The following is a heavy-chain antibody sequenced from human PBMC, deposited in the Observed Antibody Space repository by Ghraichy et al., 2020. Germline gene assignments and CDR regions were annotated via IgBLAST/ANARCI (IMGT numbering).Heavy chain of an antibody. CDR3: ASYGDYSRNYYSYGLDV. J-gene: IGHJ6*02. CDR1: GFTFSSYA. V-gene: IGHV3-23*01. Sequence: RGSLRLSCAASGFTFSSYAMSWVRQAPGEGLEWVSTISGSGGDTYYADSVKGRFTISRDNSRNTMYLQMNSLRAEDTAVYYCASYGDYSRNYYSYGLDVWGQGTTVTVSS. D-gene: IGHD4-17*01. CDR2: ISGSGGDT.